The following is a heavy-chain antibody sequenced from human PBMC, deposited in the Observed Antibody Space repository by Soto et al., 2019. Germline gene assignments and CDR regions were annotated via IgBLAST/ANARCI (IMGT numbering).Heavy chain of an antibody. J-gene: IGHJ4*02. CDR3: GSATMKVVSPYVLDY. V-gene: IGHV3-53*01. CDR1: GFTVSGNY. Sequence: GGSLRLSCAASGFTVSGNYMGWVRQAPGKGLEWVSVIYSAGSTYYADSVKGRFTISRDSSHNTLYLQMNSLRAEDTAVYYCGSATMKVVSPYVLDYWGQGTLVTVSS. D-gene: IGHD3-22*01. CDR2: IYSAGST.